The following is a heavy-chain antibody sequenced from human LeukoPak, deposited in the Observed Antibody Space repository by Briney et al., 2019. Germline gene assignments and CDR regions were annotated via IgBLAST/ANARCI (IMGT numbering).Heavy chain of an antibody. CDR3: AGAPGFCSGGTCYGDYYYGMDV. Sequence: GGSLRLSCAASGFTVSSNYMSWVRQAPGKGLEWVSVIFSGGSTYYADSVKGRFTISRDNSKNTLYLQMNSLRAEDTAVYYCAGAPGFCSGGTCYGDYYYGMDVWGQGTTVTVSS. D-gene: IGHD2-15*01. CDR2: IFSGGST. V-gene: IGHV3-66*01. J-gene: IGHJ6*02. CDR1: GFTVSSNY.